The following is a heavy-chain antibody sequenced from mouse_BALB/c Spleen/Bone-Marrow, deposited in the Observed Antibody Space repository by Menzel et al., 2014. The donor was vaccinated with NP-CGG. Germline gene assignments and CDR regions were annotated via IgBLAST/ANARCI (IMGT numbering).Heavy chain of an antibody. CDR1: GFTFSNFW. V-gene: IGHV6-6*02. D-gene: IGHD2-3*01. CDR3: IREVYDRYVGVFDY. J-gene: IGHJ2*01. Sequence: EVKVVESGGGLVQPGGPMKLSCVASGFTFSNFWMNWVRQSPEKGLEWVAEIRLKSNNYATHYAESVKGRFTISREDSKSSVYLQMNNLRTEDTGIYYCIREVYDRYVGVFDYWGQGTTLTVSS. CDR2: IRLKSNNYAT.